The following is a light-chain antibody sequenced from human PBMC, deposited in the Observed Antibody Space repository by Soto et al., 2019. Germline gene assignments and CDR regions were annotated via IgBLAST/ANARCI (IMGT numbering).Light chain of an antibody. CDR1: QSVSSSY. Sequence: EIALTQSPGTLSLSPGQRATLSCRASQSVSSSYLAWYQQKSGQAPRLLIYGASSRATGIPDRFSGSGSGTDFTLTSSKQEPEDFAEYYFQQYGSSPITFVQGTRLEIK. V-gene: IGKV3-20*01. CDR2: GAS. CDR3: QQYGSSPIT. J-gene: IGKJ5*01.